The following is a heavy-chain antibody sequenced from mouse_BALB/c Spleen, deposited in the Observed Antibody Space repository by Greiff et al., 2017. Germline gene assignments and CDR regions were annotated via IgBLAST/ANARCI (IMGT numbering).Heavy chain of an antibody. CDR3: ARDGNYFYY. CDR1: GFTFSSFG. CDR2: ISSGSSTI. J-gene: IGHJ2*01. Sequence: EVQRVESGGGLVQPGGSRTLSCAASGFTFSSFGMHWVRQAPEKGLEWVAYISSGSSTIYYADTVKCRFTISRDKPKNTLFLQMTSLRSEDTAMYYGARDGNYFYYWGQGTTLTVSS. V-gene: IGHV5-17*02. D-gene: IGHD2-1*01.